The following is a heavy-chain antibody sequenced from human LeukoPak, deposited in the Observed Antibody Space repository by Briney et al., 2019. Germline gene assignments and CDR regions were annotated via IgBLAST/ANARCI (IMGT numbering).Heavy chain of an antibody. CDR3: TRGDGLKDCDY. CDR1: GFTFSTYA. Sequence: GGSLRLSCAASGFTFSTYAMHWVRQTPAQGLEWVAVISYDENNKYYADSVKGRFTISRDNSKNTLFLQMNSLRTEDTAVYYCTRGDGLKDCDYWGQGTLVSVFS. CDR2: ISYDENNK. D-gene: IGHD5-24*01. V-gene: IGHV3-30-3*01. J-gene: IGHJ4*02.